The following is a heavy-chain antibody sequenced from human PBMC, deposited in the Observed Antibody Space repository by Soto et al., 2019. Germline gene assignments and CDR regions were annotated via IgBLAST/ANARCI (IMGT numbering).Heavy chain of an antibody. CDR1: GGSINSSHW. CDR3: ARRGTGYEYDYHYYFDL. J-gene: IGHJ4*02. Sequence: PSETLSLTCTVSGGSINSSHWWSWVRQSPERGLEWIGEIYHSGGTTYNPSLQSRVTVSLDKSTNHFSLQLRSVTAADTALYFCARRGTGYEYDYHYYFDLWGQGSMVTVSS. CDR2: IYHSGGT. V-gene: IGHV4-4*02. D-gene: IGHD3-16*01.